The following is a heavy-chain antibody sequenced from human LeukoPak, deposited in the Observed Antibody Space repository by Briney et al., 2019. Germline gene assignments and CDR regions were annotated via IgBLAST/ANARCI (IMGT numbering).Heavy chain of an antibody. CDR2: IIPILGIA. Sequence: SVKVSCKASGGTFSSYAISWVRQAPGQGLEWMGRIIPILGIAYYAQKFQGRVTITADKSTSTAYMELSSLRSEDTAVYYCARGSCSGGSCLYYFDYWGQGTLVTVSS. CDR3: ARGSCSGGSCLYYFDY. V-gene: IGHV1-69*04. D-gene: IGHD2-15*01. CDR1: GGTFSSYA. J-gene: IGHJ4*02.